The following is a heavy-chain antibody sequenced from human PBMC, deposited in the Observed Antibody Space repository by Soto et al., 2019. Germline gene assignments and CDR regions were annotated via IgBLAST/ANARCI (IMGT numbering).Heavy chain of an antibody. D-gene: IGHD6-25*01. J-gene: IGHJ6*02. Sequence: PGESLKISCKGSGYTFTNYWIGWVRQMPGKGLEWMGMIYTGDSDTRYSPSFQGQVTISADKSIVTAYLQWSSLKASDTAIYYCARNKIERYYYGMDVWGQGTTVTV. V-gene: IGHV5-51*01. CDR1: GYTFTNYW. CDR2: IYTGDSDT. CDR3: ARNKIERYYYGMDV.